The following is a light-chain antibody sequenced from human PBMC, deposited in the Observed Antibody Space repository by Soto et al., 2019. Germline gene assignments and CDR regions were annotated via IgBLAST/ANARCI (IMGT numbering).Light chain of an antibody. Sequence: TQSPGTLPLSPGERATLSCRAVQSVTSIYLAWYQQKPGQAPRLLIYGTSFRATGIPARFSGSGSGTDFTLTISSLEPEDFAVYYCQQRSNWPTFGQGTKVDIK. CDR3: QQRSNWPT. J-gene: IGKJ1*01. CDR1: QSVTSIY. CDR2: GTS. V-gene: IGKV3D-20*02.